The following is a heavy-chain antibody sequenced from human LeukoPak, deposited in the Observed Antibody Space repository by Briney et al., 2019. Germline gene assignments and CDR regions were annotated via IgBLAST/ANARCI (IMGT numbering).Heavy chain of an antibody. CDR1: GFTFSSYS. CDR2: ISSSSSYI. J-gene: IGHJ3*02. CDR3: ARGAGAYYDSSGYYYVVSRSAAFDI. V-gene: IGHV3-21*01. Sequence: GGSLRLSCAASGFTFSSYSMNWVRQAPGKGLEWVSSISSSSSYIYYADSVKGRFTISRDNAKNSLYLQMNSLRAEDTAVYYCARGAGAYYDSSGYYYVVSRSAAFDIWGQGTMATVSS. D-gene: IGHD3-22*01.